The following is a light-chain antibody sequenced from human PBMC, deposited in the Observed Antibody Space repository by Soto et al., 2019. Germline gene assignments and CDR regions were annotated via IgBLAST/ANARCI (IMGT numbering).Light chain of an antibody. J-gene: IGKJ3*01. CDR2: SAS. CDR1: QGIRDD. CDR3: QQSSSFPLT. Sequence: AIQMTQSPSSLSASVGDRVTITCRASQGIRDDLAWYQQKPGKAPKLLIYSASSLQGGVPSRFSGSGSGTDFTLTIGSLQPEDSATYYCQQSSSFPLTFGPGTKVDIK. V-gene: IGKV1-6*01.